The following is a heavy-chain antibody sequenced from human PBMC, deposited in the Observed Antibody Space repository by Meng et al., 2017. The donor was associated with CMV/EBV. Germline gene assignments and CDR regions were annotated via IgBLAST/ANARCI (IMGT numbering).Heavy chain of an antibody. V-gene: IGHV3-7*01. Sequence: LTCAASAFTYINYWMMWVRQAPGKGLEWVANINQDGSDKYYVDSVKGRFTISRDNAEKSLYLQMSSLRAEDTAVYYCASHGGYWGQGTLVTVSS. CDR2: INQDGSDK. CDR1: AFTYINYW. J-gene: IGHJ4*02. D-gene: IGHD3-16*01. CDR3: ASHGGY.